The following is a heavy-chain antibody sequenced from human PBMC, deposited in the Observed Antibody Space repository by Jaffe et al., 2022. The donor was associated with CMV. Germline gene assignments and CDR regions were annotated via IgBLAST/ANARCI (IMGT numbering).Heavy chain of an antibody. V-gene: IGHV3-23*01. CDR3: AKYEVVVVPAAIPVRDLYYYYGMDV. CDR1: GFTFSSYA. Sequence: EVQLLESGGGLVQPGGSLRLSCAASGFTFSSYAMSWVRQAPGKGLEWVSAISGSGGSTYYADSVKGRFTISRDNSKNTLYLQMNSLRAEDTAVYYCAKYEVVVVPAAIPVRDLYYYYGMDVWGQGTTVTVSS. CDR2: ISGSGGST. J-gene: IGHJ6*02. D-gene: IGHD2-2*02.